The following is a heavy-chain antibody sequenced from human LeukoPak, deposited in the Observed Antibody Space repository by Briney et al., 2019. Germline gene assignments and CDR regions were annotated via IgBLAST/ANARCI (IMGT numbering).Heavy chain of an antibody. CDR2: ISGSGGST. J-gene: IGHJ4*02. Sequence: GGSLRLSCAASRFTFSSYAMSWVRQAPGKGLEWVSAISGSGGSTYYADSVKGRFTISRDNSKNTLYLQMNSLRAEDTAVYYCAKEWRWLQSGNYFDYWGQGTLVTVSS. V-gene: IGHV3-23*01. D-gene: IGHD5-24*01. CDR3: AKEWRWLQSGNYFDY. CDR1: RFTFSSYA.